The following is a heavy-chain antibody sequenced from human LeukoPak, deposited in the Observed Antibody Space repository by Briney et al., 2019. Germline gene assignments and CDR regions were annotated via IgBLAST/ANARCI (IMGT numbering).Heavy chain of an antibody. J-gene: IGHJ3*01. Sequence: SETLSLTCTVSGGSISPYYWSWIRQPPGKGLEWIGYIYYTGNANYNPSLKSRVTIPVDTSKTQFSLKLSSVTAADTAVYFCARQTNGAFDVWGQGTMVTVSS. V-gene: IGHV4-59*08. CDR1: GGSISPYY. CDR2: IYYTGNA. CDR3: ARQTNGAFDV. D-gene: IGHD1-14*01.